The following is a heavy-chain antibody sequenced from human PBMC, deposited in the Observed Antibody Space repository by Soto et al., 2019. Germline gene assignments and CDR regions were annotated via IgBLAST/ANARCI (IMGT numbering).Heavy chain of an antibody. CDR2: IYYSGST. J-gene: IGHJ4*02. D-gene: IGHD5-12*01. V-gene: IGHV4-39*01. CDR1: GGSISSSSYY. CDR3: ASLLNVDNGSLGYFDY. Sequence: SETLSLTCTVSGGSISSSSYYWGWIRQPPGKGLEWIGSIYYSGSTYYNPSLKSRVTISVDTSKNQFSLKLSSVTAADTAVYYCASLLNVDNGSLGYFDYWGQGTLVTVSS.